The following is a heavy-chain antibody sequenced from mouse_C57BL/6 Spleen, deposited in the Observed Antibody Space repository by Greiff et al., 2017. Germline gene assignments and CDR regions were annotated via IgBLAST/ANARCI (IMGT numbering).Heavy chain of an antibody. J-gene: IGHJ4*01. CDR1: GYTFTSYW. V-gene: IGHV1-55*01. CDR2: IYPGSGST. CDR3: AREDFITTVVGAMDY. D-gene: IGHD1-1*01. Sequence: QVQLKQPGAELVKPGASVKMSCKASGYTFTSYWITWVKQRPGQGLEWIGDIYPGSGSTNYNEKFKSKATLTVDTSSSTAYMQLSSLTSEDSAVYYCAREDFITTVVGAMDYWGQGTSVTVSS.